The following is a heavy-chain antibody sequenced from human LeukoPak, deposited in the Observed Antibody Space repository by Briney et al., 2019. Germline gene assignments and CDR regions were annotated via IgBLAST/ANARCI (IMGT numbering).Heavy chain of an antibody. CDR2: INPRDHSS. CDR1: GYILTNNY. D-gene: IGHD3-9*01. V-gene: IGHV1-46*01. Sequence: ASVKVSCKASGYILTNNYMHWVRQAPGQGLEWMGMINPRDHSSTYAQSFQGRVTLTSDTSTNTAYMELSSLKSEDTAVYYCARGYDTLTGSLDYWGRGTLVTVSS. J-gene: IGHJ4*02. CDR3: ARGYDTLTGSLDY.